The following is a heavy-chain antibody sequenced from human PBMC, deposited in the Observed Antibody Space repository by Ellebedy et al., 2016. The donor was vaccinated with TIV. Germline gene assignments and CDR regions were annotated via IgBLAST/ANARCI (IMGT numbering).Heavy chain of an antibody. D-gene: IGHD4-23*01. CDR2: IYSSGST. CDR3: TYGINSDAFDV. V-gene: IGHV4-61*03. J-gene: IGHJ3*01. Sequence: SETLSLTXSVSGDSVSSDTYYWSWIRQSPGKGLEWIGYIYSSGSTKYNPSLKSRLTISADTSKKHFSLKLNSATAADTAMYYCTYGINSDAFDVWGHGTMVTVSS. CDR1: GDSVSSDTYY.